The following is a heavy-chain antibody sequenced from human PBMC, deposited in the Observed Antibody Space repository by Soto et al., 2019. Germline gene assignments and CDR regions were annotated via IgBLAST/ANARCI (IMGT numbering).Heavy chain of an antibody. CDR1: GFTFSSYG. V-gene: IGHV3-30*18. Sequence: LRLSCAASGFTFSSYGMHWVRQAPGKGLEWVAVISYDGSNKYYADSLKGRFTVSRDNSKNTLYLQMSSLRAEDTAVYYCVKDGSSGWPYYYGMDVWGQGTTVTVSS. J-gene: IGHJ6*02. CDR3: VKDGSSGWPYYYGMDV. CDR2: ISYDGSNK. D-gene: IGHD6-19*01.